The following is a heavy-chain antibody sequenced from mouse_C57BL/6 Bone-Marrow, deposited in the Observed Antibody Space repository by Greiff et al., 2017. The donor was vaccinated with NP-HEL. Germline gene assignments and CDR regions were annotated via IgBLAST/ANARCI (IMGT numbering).Heavy chain of an antibody. J-gene: IGHJ1*03. V-gene: IGHV1-80*01. Sequence: QVQLQQSGAELVKPGASVKISCKASGYAFSSYWMNWVKQRPGKGLEWIGQIYPGDGDTNYNGKFKGKATLTADKSSSTAYMQLSSLTSEDSAVYFCARYSPYYGSSYWYFDVWGTGTTVTVSS. D-gene: IGHD1-1*01. CDR2: IYPGDGDT. CDR1: GYAFSSYW. CDR3: ARYSPYYGSSYWYFDV.